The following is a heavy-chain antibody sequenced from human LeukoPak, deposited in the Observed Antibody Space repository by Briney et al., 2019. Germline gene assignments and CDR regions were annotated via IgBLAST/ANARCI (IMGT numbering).Heavy chain of an antibody. V-gene: IGHV4-34*01. CDR3: ARGSSSWYSSSVYYYGMDV. D-gene: IGHD6-13*01. CDR1: GGSFSGYY. Sequence: SETLSLTCAVYGGSFSGYYWSWIRQPPGKGLEWIGEINHSGSTNYNPSLKSRVTISVDTSKNQFSLKLSSVTAADTAVYYCARGSSSWYSSSVYYYGMDVWGQGTTVTVSS. CDR2: INHSGST. J-gene: IGHJ6*02.